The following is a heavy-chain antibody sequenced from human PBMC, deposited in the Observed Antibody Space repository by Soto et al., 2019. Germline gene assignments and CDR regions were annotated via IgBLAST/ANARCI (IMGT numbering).Heavy chain of an antibody. CDR1: GSTFSSDA. D-gene: IGHD3-3*01. Sequence: LRLSCAASGSTFSSDAMHWVRQAPGKGLEWVAVIPYDGSYQYYADSVRGRFTIARDNSKNMLYLQMNSLRADDTAVYYCARDVGTQLDFWSTSGMDVWGQGTTVTVSS. V-gene: IGHV3-30*04. J-gene: IGHJ6*02. CDR2: IPYDGSYQ. CDR3: ARDVGTQLDFWSTSGMDV.